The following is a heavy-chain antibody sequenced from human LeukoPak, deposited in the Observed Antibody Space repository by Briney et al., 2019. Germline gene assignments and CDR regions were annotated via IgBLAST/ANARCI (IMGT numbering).Heavy chain of an antibody. V-gene: IGHV1-8*03. Sequence: GASVKVSCKASGYTFTSYDINWVRQATGQGLEWMGWMNPNSGNTGYAQKFQGRVTITRNTSMSTAYMELSSLRSEDTAVYYCARVSDASGYGGADYWGQGTLVTVSS. D-gene: IGHD5-12*01. J-gene: IGHJ4*02. CDR2: MNPNSGNT. CDR3: ARVSDASGYGGADY. CDR1: GYTFTSYD.